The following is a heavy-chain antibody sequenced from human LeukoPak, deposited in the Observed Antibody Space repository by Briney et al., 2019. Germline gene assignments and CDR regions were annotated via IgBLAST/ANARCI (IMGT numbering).Heavy chain of an antibody. CDR3: AREGYYGSGSYYPSAFDI. CDR2: VNAYNGDT. J-gene: IGHJ3*02. CDR1: GYTFINYG. Sequence: ASVKVSCKASGYTFINYGITWVRQAPGQGLEWMGWVNAYNGDTNYGQNFQGRVTVTTDTSTSTGYMEVKSLRSEDTAVYYCAREGYYGSGSYYPSAFDIWGQGTMVTVSS. D-gene: IGHD3-10*01. V-gene: IGHV1-18*01.